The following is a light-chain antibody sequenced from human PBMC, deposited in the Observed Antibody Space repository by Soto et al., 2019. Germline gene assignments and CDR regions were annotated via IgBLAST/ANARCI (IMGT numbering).Light chain of an antibody. CDR3: QQRSNWPQVT. Sequence: EIVLTQSPATLSLSPGERATLSSRASQSVSSYLAWYQQKPGQAPRLLIYDASNRATGIPARFSGSGSGTDFTLTISSLEPEDFAVYYCQQRSNWPQVTFGGGTKVEIK. CDR2: DAS. CDR1: QSVSSY. V-gene: IGKV3-11*01. J-gene: IGKJ4*01.